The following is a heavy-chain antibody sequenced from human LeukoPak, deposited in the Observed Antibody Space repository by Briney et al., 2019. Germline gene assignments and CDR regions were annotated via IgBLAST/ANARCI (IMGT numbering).Heavy chain of an antibody. CDR3: ARSLVGAAGADYYYYYGMDV. CDR2: IWYDGSNK. Sequence: PGGSLRLSCAASGFTFSSYGMHWVRQAPGKGLEWVAVIWYDGSNKYYADSVKGRFTISRDNSKNTLYLQMNSLRAEDTAVYYCARSLVGAAGADYYYYYGMDVWGQGTTVTVSS. J-gene: IGHJ6*02. D-gene: IGHD6-13*01. V-gene: IGHV3-33*01. CDR1: GFTFSSYG.